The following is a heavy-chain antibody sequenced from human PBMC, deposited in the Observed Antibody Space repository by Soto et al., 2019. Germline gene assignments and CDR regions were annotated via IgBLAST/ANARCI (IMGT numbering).Heavy chain of an antibody. CDR2: IYHSGST. V-gene: IGHV4-4*02. D-gene: IGHD3-10*01. J-gene: IGHJ6*02. CDR1: GGAISSNKW. CDR3: ARERRPLGPVLLRFGESGGMDV. Sequence: SETLSLTCAVYGGAISSNKWWSWVRQPPGKGLEWIGEIYHSGSTNYNPSLKSRVTISLDKSKNQFSLKLTSVTAADSAVYYCARERRPLGPVLLRFGESGGMDVWGQGTTVTVSS.